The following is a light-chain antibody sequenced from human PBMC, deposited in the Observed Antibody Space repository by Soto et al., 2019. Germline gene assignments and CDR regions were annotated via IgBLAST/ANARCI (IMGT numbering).Light chain of an antibody. CDR1: QSISNW. CDR3: QQYKGYRA. CDR2: AAS. Sequence: DIQMTQSPSTLSASVGDRVTITCRASQSISNWLAWYQQKPGKAPKLLIYAASSLQSGVPSRFSGSGFGTEFTLTISSLQPDDFATYYCQQYKGYRAFGQGTKVDIK. J-gene: IGKJ1*01. V-gene: IGKV1-5*01.